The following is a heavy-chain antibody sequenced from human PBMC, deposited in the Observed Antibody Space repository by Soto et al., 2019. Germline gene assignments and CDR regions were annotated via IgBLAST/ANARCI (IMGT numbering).Heavy chain of an antibody. V-gene: IGHV4-28*01. CDR2: IYYSGTT. Sequence: QVQLQESGPGLVKPSDTLSLTCAVSGYSISSSNWWGWIRQPPGKGLEWIGYIYYSGTTYYNPSLKSRVTMSVDTSKHQFSLKLASVTAADTAVYYCARREIQGPIDYWGQGTLVTVSS. J-gene: IGHJ4*02. CDR3: ARREIQGPIDY. D-gene: IGHD1-26*01. CDR1: GYSISSSNW.